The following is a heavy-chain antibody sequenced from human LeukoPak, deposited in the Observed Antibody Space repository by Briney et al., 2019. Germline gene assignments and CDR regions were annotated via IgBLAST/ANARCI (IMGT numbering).Heavy chain of an antibody. Sequence: PGGSLRLSCAASGFTFSSHYMHWVRQAPGKGLEWVAVISLDGSNKYYAGSVRGRFAISRDNSESTLYLQMNSLRTEDTAVYYCARDLTANWSFDYCGQGTLVTVSS. CDR1: GFTFSSHY. D-gene: IGHD1-1*01. CDR3: ARDLTANWSFDY. CDR2: ISLDGSNK. J-gene: IGHJ4*02. V-gene: IGHV3-30*09.